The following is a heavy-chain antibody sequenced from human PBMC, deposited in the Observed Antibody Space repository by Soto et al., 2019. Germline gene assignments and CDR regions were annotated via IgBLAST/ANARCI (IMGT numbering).Heavy chain of an antibody. CDR1: GFTFSSYG. Sequence: QVQLLESGGGVVQPGRSLRLSCAASGFTFSSYGMHWVRQAPGKVLEWVAVISYDGSNKYYADSVKGRFTISRDNSKNALYLQMNSLRAEDTAVYYCAKVWVIHNDYGEYVEDFPSVGLDSWGQGTLVTVSS. J-gene: IGHJ4*02. CDR3: AKVWVIHNDYGEYVEDFPSVGLDS. D-gene: IGHD4-17*01. CDR2: ISYDGSNK. V-gene: IGHV3-30*18.